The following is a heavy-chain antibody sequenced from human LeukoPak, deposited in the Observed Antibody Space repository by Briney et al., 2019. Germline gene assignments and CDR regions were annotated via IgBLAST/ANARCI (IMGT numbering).Heavy chain of an antibody. CDR1: GGSISSYY. Sequence: SETLSLTCTVSGGSISSYYWSWIRQPPGKGLEWIGYIYYSGSTNYNPSLKSRVTISVDTSKTQFSLKLSSVTAADTAVYYCARDYCSGGSCSYFDYWGQGTLVTVSS. J-gene: IGHJ4*02. V-gene: IGHV4-59*01. CDR2: IYYSGST. CDR3: ARDYCSGGSCSYFDY. D-gene: IGHD2-15*01.